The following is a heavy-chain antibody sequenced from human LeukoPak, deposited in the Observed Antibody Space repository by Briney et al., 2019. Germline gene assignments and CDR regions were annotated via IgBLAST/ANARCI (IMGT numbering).Heavy chain of an antibody. CDR3: ARLNLVHCSGGSCYRHLHNYGMDV. J-gene: IGHJ6*02. CDR2: IYYSGST. Sequence: SETLSLTCTVSGGSISSYYWSWIRQPPGKGLEWIGYIYYSGSTNYNPSLKSRVTISVDTSKNQFSLKLSSVTAADTAVYYCARLNLVHCSGGSCYRHLHNYGMDVWGQGTTVTVSS. CDR1: GGSISSYY. D-gene: IGHD2-15*01. V-gene: IGHV4-59*08.